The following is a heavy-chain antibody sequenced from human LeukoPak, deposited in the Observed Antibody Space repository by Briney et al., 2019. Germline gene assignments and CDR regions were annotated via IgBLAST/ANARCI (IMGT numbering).Heavy chain of an antibody. CDR2: IYSGGST. Sequence: PGGSLRLSCAASGFTVSTNYMSWVRQAPGNGLEWVSLIYSGGSTYYADSVKGRFTISRDHSKNTLYLQMNSLRAEDTAVYYCARDVTLWGRGTLVTVSS. CDR3: ARDVTL. V-gene: IGHV3-66*01. J-gene: IGHJ2*01. CDR1: GFTVSTNY.